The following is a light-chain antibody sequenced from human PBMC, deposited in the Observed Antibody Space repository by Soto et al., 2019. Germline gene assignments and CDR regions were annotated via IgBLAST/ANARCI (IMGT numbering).Light chain of an antibody. Sequence: QSVLTQPPSVSAAPGQKGTIPCSGGSSNIGNNYVSWYQQLPGTAPKLLIYDNNKRPSGIPDRFSGSKSGTSATLRNTGPQTGDEAEYYCGTCDSSRTAGVFGGGTAVTVL. CDR3: GTCDSSRTAGV. CDR2: DNN. J-gene: IGLJ2*01. V-gene: IGLV1-51*01. CDR1: SSNIGNNY.